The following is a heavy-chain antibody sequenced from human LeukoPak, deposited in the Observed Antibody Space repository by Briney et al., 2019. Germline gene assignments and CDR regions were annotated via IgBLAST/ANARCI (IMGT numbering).Heavy chain of an antibody. J-gene: IGHJ4*02. D-gene: IGHD6-19*01. CDR3: ASRSGWRYFDY. V-gene: IGHV3-7*03. CDR1: GFTFSNAW. CDR2: IKQDGSEK. Sequence: GGSLRLSCAVSGFTFSNAWMSWVRQAPGKGLEWVANIKQDGSEKYYVDSVKGRFTISRDNAKNSLYLQMNSLRAEDTAVYYCASRSGWRYFDYWGQGTLVTVSS.